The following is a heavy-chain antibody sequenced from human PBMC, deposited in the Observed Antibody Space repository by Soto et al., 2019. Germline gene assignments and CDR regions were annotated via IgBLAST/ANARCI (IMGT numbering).Heavy chain of an antibody. CDR3: ARPITIVGATLAY. J-gene: IGHJ4*02. CDR1: GYTCTSYY. CDR2: INPSGGST. V-gene: IGHV1-46*01. Sequence: ASVRVSCKASGYTCTSYYMHWVRQAPGQGLEWMGIINPSGGSTSYAQKFQGRVTMTRDTSTSTVYMELSSLRSEDTAVYYCARPITIVGATLAYWGQGTLVTVSS. D-gene: IGHD1-26*01.